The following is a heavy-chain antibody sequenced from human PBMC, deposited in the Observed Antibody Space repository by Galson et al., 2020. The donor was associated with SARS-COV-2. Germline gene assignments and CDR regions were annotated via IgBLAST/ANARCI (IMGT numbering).Heavy chain of an antibody. CDR3: APRPPYQLSQFGY. J-gene: IGHJ4*02. CDR1: GFSFSSYA. D-gene: IGHD2-2*01. V-gene: IGHV3-64D*09. Sequence: TGGSLRLSCSASGFSFSSYAMHWVRQAPGKGLESVSAMSSNGVTTYNADAGKGRVTISRDNSKNTVSLQMSNLRPEDTAVYYCAPRPPYQLSQFGYWGQGTLVTVSS. CDR2: MSSNGVTT.